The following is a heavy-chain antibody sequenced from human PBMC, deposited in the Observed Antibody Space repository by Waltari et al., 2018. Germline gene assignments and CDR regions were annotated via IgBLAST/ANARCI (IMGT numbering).Heavy chain of an antibody. CDR3: ATGGMSSSWPTDY. CDR2: VDPEDGET. V-gene: IGHV1-69-2*01. Sequence: VQLVQSGAEVKKPGASVKVSCKASGYTFTSYGISWVQQAPGKGLEWMGLVDPEDGETIYAEKFQGRVTITADTSTDTAYMELSSLRSEDTAVYYCATGGMSSSWPTDYWGQGTLVTVSS. CDR1: GYTFTSYG. D-gene: IGHD6-13*01. J-gene: IGHJ4*02.